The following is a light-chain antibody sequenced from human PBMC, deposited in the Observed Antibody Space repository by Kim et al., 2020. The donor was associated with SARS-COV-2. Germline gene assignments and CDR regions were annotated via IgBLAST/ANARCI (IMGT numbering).Light chain of an antibody. J-gene: IGKJ4*01. V-gene: IGKV1-39*01. CDR2: AAS. CDR3: QQSYSTPLT. CDR1: QSISSY. Sequence: ASVGDRVTITCRASQSISSYLNWYQQKPGKAPKLRIYAASSLQSGVPSRFSVSGSGTDFTLTISSLQPEDFATYYCQQSYSTPLTFGGGTKVDIK.